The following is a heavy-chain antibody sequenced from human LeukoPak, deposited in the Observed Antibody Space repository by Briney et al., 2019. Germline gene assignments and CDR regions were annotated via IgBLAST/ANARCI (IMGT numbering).Heavy chain of an antibody. CDR2: IYPGDSDT. CDR3: ARDRPHDAFDM. V-gene: IGHV5-51*01. Sequence: GESLRISCKGSGYIFTVYWIGWVRQMPGKVLEWMGIIYPGDSDTSYSPSFQGQVTISADKSISTAYLQWSSLKASDTAMYYCARDRPHDAFDMWGQGTMVTVSS. J-gene: IGHJ3*02. CDR1: GYIFTVYW.